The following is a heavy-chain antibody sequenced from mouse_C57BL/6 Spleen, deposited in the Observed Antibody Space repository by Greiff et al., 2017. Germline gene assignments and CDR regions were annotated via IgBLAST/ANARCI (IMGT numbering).Heavy chain of an antibody. CDR2: IDPEDGDT. D-gene: IGHD2-10*01. V-gene: IGHV14-1*01. J-gene: IGHJ3*01. Sequence: VQLQQSGAELVRPGASVKLSCTASGFNIKDYYMHWVKLRPEQGLEWIGRIDPEDGDTEYAPKYQCKATMTADTSSHTAYLQLSSLTSEATAVYYCTTSSYGNNAWFAYWGQGTLVTVSA. CDR1: GFNIKDYY. CDR3: TTSSYGNNAWFAY.